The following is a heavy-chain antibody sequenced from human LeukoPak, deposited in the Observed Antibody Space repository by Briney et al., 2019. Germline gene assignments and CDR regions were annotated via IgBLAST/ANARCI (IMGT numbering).Heavy chain of an antibody. CDR1: GDTFNSDG. Sequence: ASVKVSCKASGDTFNSDGFSWVRQAPGQGLEWMGWISAYNGNAKYEQKFQGRVTTTTDTSTTAAYMELRSLRSDDTAVYYCAKCEGGDCRDAFDIWGQGTMVTVSS. J-gene: IGHJ3*02. V-gene: IGHV1-18*01. CDR3: AKCEGGDCRDAFDI. D-gene: IGHD2-21*02. CDR2: ISAYNGNA.